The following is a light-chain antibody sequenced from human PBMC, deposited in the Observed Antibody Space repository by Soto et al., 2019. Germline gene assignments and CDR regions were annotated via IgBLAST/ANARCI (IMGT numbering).Light chain of an antibody. V-gene: IGLV7-46*01. CDR1: TGAVTSGHY. J-gene: IGLJ1*01. CDR3: LLSYSGLYV. Sequence: QAVVTQEPSLTVSPGGTVTPTCGSSTGAVTSGHYPYWFQQKPGQAPRTLIYDTSNKHSWTPARFSGSLLGGKAALTLSGAQPGDEAEYYCLLSYSGLYVFGTGTKVTVL. CDR2: DTS.